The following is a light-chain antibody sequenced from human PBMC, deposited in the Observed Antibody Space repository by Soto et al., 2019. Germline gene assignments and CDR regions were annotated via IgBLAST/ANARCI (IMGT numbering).Light chain of an antibody. CDR2: KAS. V-gene: IGKV1-5*03. J-gene: IGKJ1*01. CDR3: QQYKSWPT. Sequence: DIQMTQSPSTLSGSVGDRVTITCRASQTISSWLAWYQQKPGKAPKLLIYKASSLESGVPSRFSGSGSGTEFTLTINSLLSEDFGVYYCQQYKSWPTFGQGTKVDIK. CDR1: QTISSW.